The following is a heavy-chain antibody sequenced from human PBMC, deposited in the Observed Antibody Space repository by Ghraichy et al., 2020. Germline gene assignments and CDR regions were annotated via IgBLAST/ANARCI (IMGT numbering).Heavy chain of an antibody. Sequence: SETLSLTCAVYGGSFSGYYWSWIRQPPGKGLEWIGEINHSGSTNYNPSLKSRVTISVDTSKNQFSLKLSSVTAADTAVYYCARGPEGTTVTPNAEYFQHWGQGTLVTVSS. D-gene: IGHD4-17*01. CDR2: INHSGST. CDR3: ARGPEGTTVTPNAEYFQH. J-gene: IGHJ1*01. V-gene: IGHV4-34*01. CDR1: GGSFSGYY.